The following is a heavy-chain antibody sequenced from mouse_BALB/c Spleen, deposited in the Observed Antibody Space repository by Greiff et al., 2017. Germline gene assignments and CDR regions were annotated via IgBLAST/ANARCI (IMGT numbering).Heavy chain of an antibody. D-gene: IGHD2-3*01. Sequence: DVQLVESGGGLVKPGGSLKLSCAASGFAFSSYDMSWVRQTPEKRLEWVAYISSGGGSTYYPDTVKGRFTISRDNAKNTLYLQMSSLKSEDTAMYYCARSLDGYYLFAYWGQGTLVTVSA. V-gene: IGHV5-12-1*01. CDR3: ARSLDGYYLFAY. J-gene: IGHJ3*01. CDR1: GFAFSSYD. CDR2: ISSGGGST.